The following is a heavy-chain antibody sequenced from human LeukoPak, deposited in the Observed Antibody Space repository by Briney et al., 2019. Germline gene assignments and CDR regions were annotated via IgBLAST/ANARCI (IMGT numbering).Heavy chain of an antibody. J-gene: IGHJ4*02. D-gene: IGHD5-12*01. V-gene: IGHV4-30-4*01. CDR3: ARAPIVATFFDY. CDR2: IYYSGST. Sequence: SETLSLTCTVSGGSISSGDYYWSWIRQPPGKGLEWIGYIYYSGSTYYNPSLKSRVTISVDTSKNQFSLKLSSVTAADTAAYYCARAPIVATFFDYWGQGTLVTVSS. CDR1: GGSISSGDYY.